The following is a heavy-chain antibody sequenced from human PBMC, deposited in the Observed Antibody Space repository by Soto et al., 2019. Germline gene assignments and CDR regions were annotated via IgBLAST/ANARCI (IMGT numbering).Heavy chain of an antibody. CDR3: AKESGGERYAAYFDL. CDR1: GFTLSNIG. Sequence: QVHLVESGGGVVQPGTSLRLACAASGFTLSNIGMQWVRQAPGKGLEWVAVISAGGNTKYYADSAKGRFTISRDNFKNTLFLQRNSLRTEDTAVYYCAKESGGERYAAYFDLWGQGTRVTVSS. V-gene: IGHV3-30*18. J-gene: IGHJ4*02. CDR2: ISAGGNTK. D-gene: IGHD2-21*01.